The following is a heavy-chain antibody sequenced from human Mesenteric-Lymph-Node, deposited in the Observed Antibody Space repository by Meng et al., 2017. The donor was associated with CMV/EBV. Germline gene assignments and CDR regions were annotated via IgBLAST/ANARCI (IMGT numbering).Heavy chain of an antibody. CDR3: ARTSVEGTSYITIFGVVIIYFDY. CDR2: IYSGGSST. D-gene: IGHD3-3*01. Sequence: GGSLRLSCAASGFTFSSYAMSWVRQAPGKGLEWVSVIYSGGSSTYYADSAKGRFTISRDNSKNTLYLQMNSLRAEDTAVYYCARTSVEGTSYITIFGVVIIYFDYWGQGTLVTVSS. J-gene: IGHJ4*02. CDR1: GFTFSSYA. V-gene: IGHV3-23*03.